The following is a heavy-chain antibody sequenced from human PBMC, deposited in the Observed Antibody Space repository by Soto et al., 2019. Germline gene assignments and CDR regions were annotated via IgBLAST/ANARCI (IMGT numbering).Heavy chain of an antibody. V-gene: IGHV4-59*08. D-gene: IGHD1-26*01. CDR1: GDSISSYN. J-gene: IGHJ6*02. Sequence: QVQLQESGPGLVKPSETLSLTCTVSGDSISSYNLAWIRQPPGKGLEWIGYFRSSGGTSYNPSLKRRVAVQAVAFXKQFSLTLSSVTAADTAVYYCVRQGIGVLHGLVDVWGQGTTVTVSS. CDR3: VRQGIGVLHGLVDV. CDR2: FRSSGGT.